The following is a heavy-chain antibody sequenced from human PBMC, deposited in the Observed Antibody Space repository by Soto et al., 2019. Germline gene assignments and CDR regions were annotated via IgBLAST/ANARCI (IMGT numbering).Heavy chain of an antibody. Sequence: LRLSCAASGFTFSSYAMHWVRQAPGKGLEWVAVISYDGSNKYYADSVKGRFTISRDNSKNTLYLQMNSLRAEDTAVYYCARGSRGSGFYYYGMDVWGQGTTVTV. V-gene: IGHV3-30-3*01. CDR2: ISYDGSNK. CDR3: ARGSRGSGFYYYGMDV. D-gene: IGHD3-10*01. J-gene: IGHJ6*02. CDR1: GFTFSSYA.